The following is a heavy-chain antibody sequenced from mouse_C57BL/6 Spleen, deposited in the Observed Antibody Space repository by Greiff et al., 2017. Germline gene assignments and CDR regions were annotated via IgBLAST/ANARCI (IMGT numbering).Heavy chain of an antibody. Sequence: DVKLQESGGGLVQPGGSMKLSCAASGFTFSDAWMDWVRPSPEKGLEWVAEIRNKANNHATYYAESVKGRFTISRDDSKSSVYLQMNSLRAEDTGIYYCTRQEQLRDYFDYWGQGTTLTVSS. D-gene: IGHD3-2*02. CDR2: IRNKANNHAT. V-gene: IGHV6-6*01. CDR1: GFTFSDAW. CDR3: TRQEQLRDYFDY. J-gene: IGHJ2*01.